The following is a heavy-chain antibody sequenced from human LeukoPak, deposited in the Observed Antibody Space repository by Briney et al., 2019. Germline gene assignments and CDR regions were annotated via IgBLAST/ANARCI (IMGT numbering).Heavy chain of an antibody. J-gene: IGHJ4*02. V-gene: IGHV3-21*01. Sequence: GGSLRLSCAASGFTFSSYSMNWVRQAPGKGLEWVSSISSSSSYIYYADSVKGRFTISRDNAKNSLYLQMNSLRAEDTAVYYCARDPVFWSGYQSFFDYWGQGTLVTVSS. D-gene: IGHD3-3*01. CDR1: GFTFSSYS. CDR2: ISSSSSYI. CDR3: ARDPVFWSGYQSFFDY.